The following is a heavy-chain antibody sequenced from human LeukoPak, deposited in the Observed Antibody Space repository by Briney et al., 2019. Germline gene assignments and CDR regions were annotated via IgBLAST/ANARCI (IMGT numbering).Heavy chain of an antibody. CDR2: IYTSGST. J-gene: IGHJ4*02. Sequence: SETLSPTCTVSGGSISSYYWSWIRQPAGKGLEWIGRIYTSGSTNYNPSLKSRVTISVDTSKNQFSLKLSSVTAADTAVYYCARLDSSSWVFDYWGQGTLVTVSS. V-gene: IGHV4-4*07. CDR3: ARLDSSSWVFDY. D-gene: IGHD6-13*01. CDR1: GGSISSYY.